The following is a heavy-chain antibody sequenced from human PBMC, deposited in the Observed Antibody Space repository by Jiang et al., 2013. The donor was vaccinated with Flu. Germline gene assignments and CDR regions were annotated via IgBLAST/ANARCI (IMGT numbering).Heavy chain of an antibody. CDR2: ITGDSGST. CDR1: GFSFSTST. D-gene: IGHD7-27*01. Sequence: GLVQPGGSLRLSCAASGFSFSTSTMHWVRLAPGKRLEYVSAITGDSGSTYHAASVRDRFTISRDNSRDTLYLQMDSLRPEDMAVYYCASGPGSPFYMDVWGKGTTVTVSS. J-gene: IGHJ6*03. V-gene: IGHV3-64*02. CDR3: ASGPGSPFYMDV.